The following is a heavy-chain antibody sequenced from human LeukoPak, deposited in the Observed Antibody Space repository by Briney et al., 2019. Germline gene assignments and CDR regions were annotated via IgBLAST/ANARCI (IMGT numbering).Heavy chain of an antibody. CDR1: GGSFSSYY. CDR2: IYYSGST. Sequence: SETLSLTCTVSGGSFSSYYWSWIRQPPGKGLEWIGYIYYSGSTNYNPSLKSRVTISVDTSKNQFSLKLSSVTAADTAVYYCARLSVLLWFGEIAAGAFDIWGQGTMVTVSS. CDR3: ARLSVLLWFGEIAAGAFDI. J-gene: IGHJ3*02. V-gene: IGHV4-59*01. D-gene: IGHD3-10*01.